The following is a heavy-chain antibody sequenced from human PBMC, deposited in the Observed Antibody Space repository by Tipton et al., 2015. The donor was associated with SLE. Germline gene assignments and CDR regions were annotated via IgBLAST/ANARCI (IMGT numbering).Heavy chain of an antibody. CDR3: ARDSSGYYLDY. D-gene: IGHD3-22*01. Sequence: LRLSCTVSGGSISSGGYYWSWIRQHPGKGLEWIGYIYYSGSTYYNPSLKSRVTISVDTSKNQFSLKLSSVTAADTAVYYCARDSSGYYLDYWGQGTLVTVSS. J-gene: IGHJ4*02. CDR1: GGSISSGGYY. V-gene: IGHV4-31*03. CDR2: IYYSGST.